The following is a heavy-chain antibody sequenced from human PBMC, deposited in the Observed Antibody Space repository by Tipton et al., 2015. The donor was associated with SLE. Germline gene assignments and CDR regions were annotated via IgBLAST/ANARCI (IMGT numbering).Heavy chain of an antibody. CDR2: ICDTGMT. D-gene: IGHD3-10*01. CDR1: SASINITGGC. J-gene: IGHJ3*02. Sequence: TLSLTCSVSSASINITGGCWAWVRQPAGKGLQWIGHICDTGMTTYNSSLKSRVTMSLDTSKNHFFLRLSGVTAADAAMYFCARGSNFVEGGSLHIWGRGTVVTVSP. CDR3: ARGSNFVEGGSLHI. V-gene: IGHV4-61*05.